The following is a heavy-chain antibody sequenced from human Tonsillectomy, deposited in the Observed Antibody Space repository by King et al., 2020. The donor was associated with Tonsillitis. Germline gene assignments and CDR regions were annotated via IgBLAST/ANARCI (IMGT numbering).Heavy chain of an antibody. D-gene: IGHD1-26*01. J-gene: IGHJ1*01. CDR1: GYTFTSYG. CDR3: ARGGPHYQVGAVEYFPH. V-gene: IGHV1-18*04. Sequence: QAQLVQSGAEVKKPGASVKVSCKASGYTFTSYGISWVRQAPGQGLEWMGWISTYNGNTNYAQKLQGRVTMTTDPSTSTAYMDLRSLRSDDTAVYYCARGGPHYQVGAVEYFPHWGQGTLVTVSS. CDR2: ISTYNGNT.